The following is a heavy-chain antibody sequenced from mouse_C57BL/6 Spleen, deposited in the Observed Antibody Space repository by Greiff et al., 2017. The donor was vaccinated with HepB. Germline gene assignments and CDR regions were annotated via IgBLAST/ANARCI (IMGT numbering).Heavy chain of an antibody. CDR2: ISNLAYSI. D-gene: IGHD1-1*01. J-gene: IGHJ4*01. CDR1: GFTFSDYG. CDR3: ALYGSSPLTAMDY. Sequence: DVMLVESGGGLVQPGGSLKLSCAASGFTFSDYGMAWVRQAPRKGPEWVAFISNLAYSIYYADTVTGRFTISRENAKNTLYLEMSSLRSEDTAMYYCALYGSSPLTAMDYWGQGTSVTVSS. V-gene: IGHV5-15*01.